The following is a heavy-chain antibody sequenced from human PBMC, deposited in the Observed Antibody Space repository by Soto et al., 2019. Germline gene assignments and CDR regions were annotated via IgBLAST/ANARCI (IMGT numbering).Heavy chain of an antibody. D-gene: IGHD5-18*01. CDR1: GFSVTNNY. CDR3: ARDWSKFSYNYPYYYAMDA. J-gene: IGHJ6*02. CDR2: LSSSGTT. V-gene: IGHV3-53*02. Sequence: EVQLVETGGGLIQHGGSLRLSCSVSGFSVTNNYISWVRQAPGKGLEWVSLLSSSGTTYYADSVRGRFTVSRDDSKNTLHLQMDSLTPEDTAVYYCARDWSKFSYNYPYYYAMDAWGQGTTVSVSS.